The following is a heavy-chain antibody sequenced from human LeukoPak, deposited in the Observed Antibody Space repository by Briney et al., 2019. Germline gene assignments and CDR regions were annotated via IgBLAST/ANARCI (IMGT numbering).Heavy chain of an antibody. D-gene: IGHD1-26*01. Sequence: GASVKVSCKASGFTFTISAMQRERQARGQRREWIGWIVVGSGNTNYAQKFQERVTITRDMSTSTAYMELSSLRSEDTAVYYCAADTGGATPFDCCGQGTLVTVSS. CDR3: AADTGGATPFDC. V-gene: IGHV1-58*02. CDR1: GFTFTISA. J-gene: IGHJ4*02. CDR2: IVVGSGNT.